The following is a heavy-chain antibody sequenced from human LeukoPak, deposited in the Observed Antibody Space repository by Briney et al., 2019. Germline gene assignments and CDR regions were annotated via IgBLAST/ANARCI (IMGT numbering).Heavy chain of an antibody. CDR1: GFTFSSYS. J-gene: IGHJ4*02. CDR3: AKRILPGYYPFDY. V-gene: IGHV3-23*01. Sequence: PGGSLRLSCVASGFTFSSYSMNWVRQAPGKGLEWVSLIGGSGDSTYYADSVKGRFTISRDNSKNTLYLQMNSLRAEDTAVYYCAKRILPGYYPFDYWGQGTLVTVSS. CDR2: IGGSGDST. D-gene: IGHD3-9*01.